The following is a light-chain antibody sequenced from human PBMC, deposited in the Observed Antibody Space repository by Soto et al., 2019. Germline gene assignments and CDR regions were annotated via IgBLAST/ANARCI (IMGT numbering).Light chain of an antibody. V-gene: IGLV2-8*01. CDR2: EVS. CDR1: SSDVGGYNY. Sequence: QSMLTQPPSASGSTGQTVAISCTGTSSDVGGYNYVSWYQQHPGKAPKLMIYEVSKRPSGVPDRFSGSKSGNTASLTVSGLQAEDEADYYCTSYAGSNNFFYVFGTGTKVTVL. CDR3: TSYAGSNNFFYV. J-gene: IGLJ1*01.